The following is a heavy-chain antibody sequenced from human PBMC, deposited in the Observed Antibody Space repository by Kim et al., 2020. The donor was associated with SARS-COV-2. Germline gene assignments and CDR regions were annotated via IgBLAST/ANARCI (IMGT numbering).Heavy chain of an antibody. V-gene: IGHV4-39*01. CDR2: IYYSGST. CDR1: GGSISSSSYY. CDR3: ARWSSLSRDFDY. J-gene: IGHJ4*02. Sequence: SETLSLTCTVSGGSISSSSYYWGWIRQPPGKGLEWIGSIYYSGSTYYNPSLKSRVTISVDTSKNQFSLKLSSVTAADTAVYYCARWSSLSRDFDYWGQGT.